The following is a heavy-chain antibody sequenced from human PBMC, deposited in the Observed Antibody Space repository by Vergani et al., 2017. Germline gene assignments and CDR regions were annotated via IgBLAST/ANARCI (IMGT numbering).Heavy chain of an antibody. CDR2: INPNSGGT. Sequence: QVQLVQSGSEVRKPGASVKVSCQVSGYSLTELTIHWVRQAPGQGLEWMGWINPNSGGTNYAQKFQGRVTMTRDTSISTAYMELSRLRSDDTAVYYCARDGPGPNCSSTSCHYYYYYYMDVWGKGTTVTVSS. CDR1: GYSLTELT. V-gene: IGHV1-2*02. CDR3: ARDGPGPNCSSTSCHYYYYYYMDV. D-gene: IGHD2-2*01. J-gene: IGHJ6*03.